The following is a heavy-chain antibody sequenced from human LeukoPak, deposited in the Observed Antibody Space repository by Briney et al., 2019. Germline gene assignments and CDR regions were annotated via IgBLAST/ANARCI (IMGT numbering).Heavy chain of an antibody. V-gene: IGHV3-21*01. D-gene: IGHD3-22*01. J-gene: IGHJ3*02. CDR1: GFTFSSYS. Sequence: GGSLRLSCAASGFTFSSYSMNWVRQAPGKGLEWVSSISSSSYIYYADSVKGRFTISRDNAKNSLYLQMNSLRAEDTAVYYCARDLDYYDSSGYDAFDIWGQGTMVTVSS. CDR3: ARDLDYYDSSGYDAFDI. CDR2: ISSSSYI.